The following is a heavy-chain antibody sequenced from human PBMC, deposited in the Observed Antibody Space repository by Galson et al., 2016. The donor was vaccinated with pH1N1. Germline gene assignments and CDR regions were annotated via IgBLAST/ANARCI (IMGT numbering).Heavy chain of an antibody. Sequence: SVKVSCKASGHTFSSYYMHWVRQAPGQGLEWMGWINPNNGGTNYAQKFQGRVTLTRDASISTAYMELSRLRSDDTAVYYCARDLYYDTSGYYPLDPWGQGTLVTVSS. CDR2: INPNNGGT. V-gene: IGHV1-2*02. J-gene: IGHJ5*02. D-gene: IGHD3-22*01. CDR3: ARDLYYDTSGYYPLDP. CDR1: GHTFSSYY.